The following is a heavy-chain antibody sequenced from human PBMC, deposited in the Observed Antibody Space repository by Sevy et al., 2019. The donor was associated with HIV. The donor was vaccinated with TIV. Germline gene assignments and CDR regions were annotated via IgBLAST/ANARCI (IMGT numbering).Heavy chain of an antibody. Sequence: GGSLRLSCAASGFTFDDYAMHWVRQAPGKGLEWVSGISWNSGSIGYADSVKGRFTISRDNAKNSLYLQMNSLRAEDTALYYCANDMTGGWYNWNYDKPTTGYGMDVWGQGTTVTVSS. CDR2: ISWNSGSI. CDR3: ANDMTGGWYNWNYDKPTTGYGMDV. D-gene: IGHD1-7*01. V-gene: IGHV3-9*01. J-gene: IGHJ6*02. CDR1: GFTFDDYA.